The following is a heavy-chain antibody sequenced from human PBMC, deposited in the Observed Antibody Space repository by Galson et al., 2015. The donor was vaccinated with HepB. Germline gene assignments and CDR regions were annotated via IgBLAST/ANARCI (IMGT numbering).Heavy chain of an antibody. J-gene: IGHJ2*01. CDR2: IYYSGST. CDR1: GGSISSSSYY. D-gene: IGHD1-26*01. Sequence: LSLTCTVSGGSISSSSYYWGWIRQPPGKGLEWIGSIYYSGSTYYNPSLKSRVAISVDTSKNQFSLKLSSVTAADTTVYYCARRKWGYFDLWGRGTLVTVSS. CDR3: ARRKWGYFDL. V-gene: IGHV4-39*01.